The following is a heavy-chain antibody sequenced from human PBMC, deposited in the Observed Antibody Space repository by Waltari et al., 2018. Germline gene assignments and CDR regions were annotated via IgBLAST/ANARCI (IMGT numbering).Heavy chain of an antibody. CDR1: GFPFPGTW. D-gene: IGHD2-2*01. CDR3: ARGSAGYVRVWDL. Sequence: EAQVMESGGGLVQPGGSLRLSCAASGFPFPGTWMTWGRRAPGKGLEWVANIKWDGSATWYAESLSGRFIISRDNARNSLFLQINSPSAEDTAIYYCARGSAGYVRVWDLWGQGTSVTVSS. V-gene: IGHV3-7*03. J-gene: IGHJ5*02. CDR2: IKWDGSAT.